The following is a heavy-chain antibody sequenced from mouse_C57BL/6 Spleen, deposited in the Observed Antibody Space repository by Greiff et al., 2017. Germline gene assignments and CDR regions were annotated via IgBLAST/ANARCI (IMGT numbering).Heavy chain of an antibody. Sequence: EVQLLQSGAGLVKPGGSLKLSCAASGFTFSSYAMSWVRQTPEKRLEWAAYISSGGDYIYYADTVKGRITITRDNARNTLYLQMSSLQSEDAAMYYCTRDGDSNLGYWGQGTTLTVSS. CDR3: TRDGDSNLGY. CDR1: GFTFSSYA. D-gene: IGHD2-5*01. J-gene: IGHJ2*01. CDR2: ISSGGDYI. V-gene: IGHV5-9-1*02.